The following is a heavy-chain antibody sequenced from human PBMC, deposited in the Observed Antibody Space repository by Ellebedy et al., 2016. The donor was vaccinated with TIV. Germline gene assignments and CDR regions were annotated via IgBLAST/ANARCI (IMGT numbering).Heavy chain of an antibody. CDR2: IDGSGGSA. CDR3: AKFPSVTTPGVDV. CDR1: GFTFSTYA. Sequence: GESLKISCAASGFTFSTYALTWVRQAPGRGLEWVSAIDGSGGSANYANSVRGLVTISRDNSKSTLFLYMNNLSAEDTSVYYCAKFPSVTTPGVDVWGQGTLVTVSS. D-gene: IGHD4-17*01. J-gene: IGHJ4*02. V-gene: IGHV3-23*01.